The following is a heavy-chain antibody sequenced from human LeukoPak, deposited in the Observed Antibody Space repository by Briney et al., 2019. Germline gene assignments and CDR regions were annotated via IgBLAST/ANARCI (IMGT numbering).Heavy chain of an antibody. CDR3: AIPPGYCGNDCSFDH. CDR2: IYPGDYET. V-gene: IGHV5-51*01. CDR1: GYSFSNYW. D-gene: IGHD2-21*02. Sequence: GESLKTSCEGSGYSFSNYWIGWVRQMPGKGVEWMGIIYPGDYETRYSPSFQGLVTISVDKSISTAYLQWSSLKASDTAMYYCAIPPGYCGNDCSFDHWGQGTLVTVSS. J-gene: IGHJ4*02.